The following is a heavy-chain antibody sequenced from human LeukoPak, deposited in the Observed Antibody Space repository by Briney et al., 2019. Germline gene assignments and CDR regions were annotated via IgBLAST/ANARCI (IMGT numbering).Heavy chain of an antibody. J-gene: IGHJ4*02. CDR3: ARGSLSLNYYDSSGYYYFDY. CDR2: IYYSGST. D-gene: IGHD3-22*01. CDR1: SGSISSGDYY. V-gene: IGHV4-30-4*01. Sequence: SETLSLTCTVSSGSISSGDYYWSWIRQPPGKGLEWIGYIYYSGSTYYNPSLKSRVTISVDTSKNQFSLKLSSVTAADTAVYYCARGSLSLNYYDSSGYYYFDYWGQGTLVTVSS.